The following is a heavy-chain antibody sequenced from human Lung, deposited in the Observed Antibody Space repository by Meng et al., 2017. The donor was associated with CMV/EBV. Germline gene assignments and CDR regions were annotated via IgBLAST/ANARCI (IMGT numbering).Heavy chain of an antibody. D-gene: IGHD6-6*01. V-gene: IGHV2-5*02. CDR1: GFSLSTSGVG. J-gene: IGHJ5*02. Sequence: QLTLKESCPTLVKPTQTLTLICTFSGFSLSTSGVGVGWLRPPPGKALECLAIIYGDDEKRYSPSLESRLTVTKDTSKNQVVLTMTNMVPVDTATYYCARAAARPSDWFDPWGQGTLVTVSS. CDR3: ARAAARPSDWFDP. CDR2: IYGDDEK.